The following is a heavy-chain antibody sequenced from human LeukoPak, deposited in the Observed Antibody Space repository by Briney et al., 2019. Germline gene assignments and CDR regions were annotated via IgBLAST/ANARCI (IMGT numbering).Heavy chain of an antibody. Sequence: SETLSLTCTVSGGSISSYYWNWIRQPPGKGREWIGYIYYSGSTNYNPSLRSRVTISVDTSKNQFSLKLSSVTAADTAVCYCARHEGWLQSDYYYGMDVWGQGTTVTVSS. V-gene: IGHV4-59*01. J-gene: IGHJ6*02. CDR1: GGSISSYY. CDR2: IYYSGST. D-gene: IGHD5-24*01. CDR3: ARHEGWLQSDYYYGMDV.